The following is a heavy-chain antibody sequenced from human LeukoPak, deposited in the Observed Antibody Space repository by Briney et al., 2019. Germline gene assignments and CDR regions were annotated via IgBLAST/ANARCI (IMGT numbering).Heavy chain of an antibody. V-gene: IGHV4-39*07. CDR3: ARGTLYRGWSYYLDF. CDR2: INYSGNT. Sequence: SETLSLTCSVSGGSITSSGYYWVWVRQPPGKGLEWIGSINYSGNTYYNASLRGRVTMSVDMSKNHFSLRLRSVTAADTAMYYCARGTLYRGWSYYLDFWGQGSQVTVSS. D-gene: IGHD6-19*01. J-gene: IGHJ4*02. CDR1: GGSITSSGYY.